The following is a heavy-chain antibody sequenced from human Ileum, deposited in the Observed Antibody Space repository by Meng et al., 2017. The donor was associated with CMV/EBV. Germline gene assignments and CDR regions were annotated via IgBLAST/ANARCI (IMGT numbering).Heavy chain of an antibody. CDR2: IKEIGSEK. J-gene: IGHJ4*02. Sequence: GGSLRLSCAASGFSFSSYWMSWVRQAPGKGLEWVANIKEIGSEKYYVDSVKGRFTISRDNAKNSLYLQMNSLRAEDTAVYYCAREGGIAVASGFDYWGQGTLVTVSS. CDR1: GFSFSSYW. CDR3: AREGGIAVASGFDY. V-gene: IGHV3-7*01. D-gene: IGHD6-19*01.